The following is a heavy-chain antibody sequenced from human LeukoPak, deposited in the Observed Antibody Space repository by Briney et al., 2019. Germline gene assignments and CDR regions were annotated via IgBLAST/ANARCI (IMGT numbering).Heavy chain of an antibody. CDR3: ASALKVCSSTSCDDY. D-gene: IGHD2-2*01. V-gene: IGHV1-69*02. Sequence: ASVKVSCKASGGTFSSYTISWVRQAPGQGLEWMGRIIPILGIANYAQKFQGRVTITADKSTSTAYMELSSLRSEDTAVYYCASALKVCSSTSCDDYWGQGTLVTVSS. CDR2: IIPILGIA. J-gene: IGHJ4*02. CDR1: GGTFSSYT.